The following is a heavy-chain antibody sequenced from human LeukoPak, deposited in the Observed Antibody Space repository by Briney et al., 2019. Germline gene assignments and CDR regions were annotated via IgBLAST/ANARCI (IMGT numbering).Heavy chain of an antibody. CDR3: ARDYDSSGYRGDYYFDY. D-gene: IGHD3-22*01. Sequence: GGSLRLSCAASGFTFSSYGMHWVRQAPGKGLEWVAVIWNDGSNKYYADSVKGRFTISRDNSKNTLYLQMNSLRAEDTAVYYCARDYDSSGYRGDYYFDYWGQGTLVTVSS. CDR1: GFTFSSYG. V-gene: IGHV3-33*01. CDR2: IWNDGSNK. J-gene: IGHJ4*02.